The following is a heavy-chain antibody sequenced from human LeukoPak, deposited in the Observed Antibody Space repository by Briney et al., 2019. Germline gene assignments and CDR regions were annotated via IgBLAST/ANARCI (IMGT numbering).Heavy chain of an antibody. D-gene: IGHD4-23*01. CDR1: GFTVSSNY. V-gene: IGHV3-66*01. Sequence: GGSLRLSCAASGFTVSSNYMSWVRQAPGKGLEWVSVIYSGGSTYNADSVKGRFTIYRDNSKNTLYLQMNSLRAEDTAVYYCARDYHDYGGNSGSAFDIWSQGTMVTVSS. CDR3: ARDYHDYGGNSGSAFDI. CDR2: IYSGGST. J-gene: IGHJ3*02.